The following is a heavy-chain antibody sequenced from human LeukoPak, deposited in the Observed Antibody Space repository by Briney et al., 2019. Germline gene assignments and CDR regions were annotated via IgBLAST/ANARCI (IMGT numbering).Heavy chain of an antibody. CDR2: IYYSGST. CDR1: GGYISSYY. J-gene: IGHJ5*02. CDR3: ARDEGGYCSSTSCYAVRGFDP. Sequence: SETLSLTCTVSGGYISSYYWSWIRQPPGKGLEWVGYIYYSGSTNYNPSLKSRVTISVDTSKNQFSLKLSSVSAADTAVYYCARDEGGYCSSTSCYAVRGFDPWGQGTLVTVSS. D-gene: IGHD2-2*01. V-gene: IGHV4-59*01.